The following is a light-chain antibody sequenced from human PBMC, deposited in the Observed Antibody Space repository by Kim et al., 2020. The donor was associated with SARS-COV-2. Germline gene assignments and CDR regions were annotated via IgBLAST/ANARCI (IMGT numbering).Light chain of an antibody. CDR3: GTWDSSLSAGV. CDR1: ISNIWNNY. CDR2: DNN. J-gene: IGLJ2*01. V-gene: IGLV1-51*01. Sequence: QKVTISCAGSISNIWNNYVYWYQQLPGTAPKLLIYDNNKRPSGMPDRFSGSKSGTSATLGITGLQTGDEADYYCGTWDSSLSAGVFGGGTQLTVL.